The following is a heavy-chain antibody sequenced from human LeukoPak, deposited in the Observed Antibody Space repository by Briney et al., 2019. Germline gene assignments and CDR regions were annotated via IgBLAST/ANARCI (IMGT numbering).Heavy chain of an antibody. CDR2: INPSGGST. CDR1: GYTFTTYY. D-gene: IGHD3-9*01. J-gene: IGHJ4*02. Sequence: ASVKVSCKAFGYTFTTYYMHWVRQAPGQGLEWMGIINPSGGSTSYAQKFQGRVTMTRDTSTSTVYMELSSLRSEDTAVYYCARAYDILTGSRGFDYWGQGTLVTVSS. V-gene: IGHV1-46*01. CDR3: ARAYDILTGSRGFDY.